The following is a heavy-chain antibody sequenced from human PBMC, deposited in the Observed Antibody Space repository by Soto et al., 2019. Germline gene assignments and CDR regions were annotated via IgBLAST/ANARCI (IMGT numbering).Heavy chain of an antibody. CDR3: AGCSGGSCYLYGFDP. CDR2: ISAYNGNT. V-gene: IGHV1-18*01. Sequence: SVKVSCKASGYTFTSYGISWVRQAPGQGLEWMGWISAYNGNTNYAQKLQGRVTMTTDTSTSTAYMELRSLRSDDTAVYYCAGCSGGSCYLYGFDPWGQGTLVTVSS. D-gene: IGHD2-15*01. CDR1: GYTFTSYG. J-gene: IGHJ5*02.